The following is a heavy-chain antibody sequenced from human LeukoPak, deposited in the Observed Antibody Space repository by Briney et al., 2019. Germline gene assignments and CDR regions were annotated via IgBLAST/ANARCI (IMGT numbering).Heavy chain of an antibody. Sequence: ASVKVSCKASGYTFTGYYMHWVRQAPGQGLGWMGRVNPNSGGTNYAQKFQGRVTMTRDTSISTAYMELSRLRSDDTAVYYCARSPFRSGWYTGDYWGQGTLVTVSS. CDR3: ARSPFRSGWYTGDY. CDR2: VNPNSGGT. D-gene: IGHD6-19*01. V-gene: IGHV1-2*06. J-gene: IGHJ4*02. CDR1: GYTFTGYY.